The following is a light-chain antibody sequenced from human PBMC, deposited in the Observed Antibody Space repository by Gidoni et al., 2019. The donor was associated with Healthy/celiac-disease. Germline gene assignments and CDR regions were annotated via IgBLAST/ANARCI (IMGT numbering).Light chain of an antibody. V-gene: IGKV3-20*01. Sequence: EIVLTQSPGTLSLSPGQSATLSCRASQSISSSQLAWYQQKPGQAPRPLMYGASSRATGIPDRFSGSGSGTDFTLTSSRLEPEDFAVYYCQHFGNFGGGTKVE. CDR1: QSISSSQ. CDR3: QHFGN. J-gene: IGKJ4*01. CDR2: GAS.